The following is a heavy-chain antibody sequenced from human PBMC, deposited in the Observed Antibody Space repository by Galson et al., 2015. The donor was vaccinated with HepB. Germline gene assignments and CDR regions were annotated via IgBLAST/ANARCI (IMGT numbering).Heavy chain of an antibody. CDR1: GYSFTSYW. D-gene: IGHD2-15*01. CDR3: ASQREDYSRSYWYFDL. J-gene: IGHJ2*01. CDR2: IYPGDSDT. Sequence: QSGAEVKKPGESLKISCKGSGYSFTSYWIGWVRQMPGKGLEWMGIIYPGDSDTRYSPSFQGQVTISADKSISTAYLQWSSLKASDTAMYYCASQREDYSRSYWYFDLWGRGTLVTVSS. V-gene: IGHV5-51*01.